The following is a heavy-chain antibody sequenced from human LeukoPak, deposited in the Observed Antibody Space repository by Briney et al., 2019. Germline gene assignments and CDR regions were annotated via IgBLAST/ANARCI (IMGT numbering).Heavy chain of an antibody. Sequence: GGSLRLSCAASGSTFSSYGMHWVRQAPGKGLEWVAFIRYDGSNKYYADSVKSRLTISRDNSKNTLYLQMNSLRAEDTAVYYCAKPDKGPYYYDSSGSGFDYWGQGTLVTVSS. CDR3: AKPDKGPYYYDSSGSGFDY. D-gene: IGHD3-22*01. CDR2: IRYDGSNK. CDR1: GSTFSSYG. J-gene: IGHJ4*02. V-gene: IGHV3-30*02.